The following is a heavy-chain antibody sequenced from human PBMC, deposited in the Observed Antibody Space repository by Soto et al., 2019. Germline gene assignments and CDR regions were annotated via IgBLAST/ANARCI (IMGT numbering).Heavy chain of an antibody. CDR3: AKALYGGFTY. CDR1: GFTFSVYA. Sequence: EVRLLESGGGLVQPGGSLRLSCAASGFTFSVYAMSWVRQAPGKGLEWVSGISGSGDSTHYVDSVKGRFTVSRDNSKSMLYLQTNSLSAEDTAIYYCAKALYGGFTYWGQGTLVTVSS. J-gene: IGHJ4*02. CDR2: ISGSGDST. V-gene: IGHV3-23*01. D-gene: IGHD3-10*01.